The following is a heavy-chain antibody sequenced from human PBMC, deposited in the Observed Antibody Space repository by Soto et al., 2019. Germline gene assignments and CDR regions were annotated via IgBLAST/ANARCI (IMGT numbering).Heavy chain of an antibody. CDR3: AGHRRQAGTFDY. D-gene: IGHD6-19*01. CDR2: IYYSGST. CDR1: GGSISNYY. Sequence: QVQLQESGPGLVKPSETLSLTCTVSGGSISNYYWSWIRQPPGKGLEWLGYIYYSGSTNNNPSLKSRVAISVDTSKTPFSLKLISVTAADTAVYFCAGHRRQAGTFDYWGPGTLVTVSS. V-gene: IGHV4-59*08. J-gene: IGHJ4*02.